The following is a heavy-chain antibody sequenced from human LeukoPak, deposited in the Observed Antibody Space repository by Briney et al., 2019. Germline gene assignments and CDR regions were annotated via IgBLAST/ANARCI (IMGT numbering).Heavy chain of an antibody. Sequence: ASVKVSCKASGGTFSSYAISWVRQAPGQGLEWMGGIIPIFGTANYAQKFQGRVTITADESTSTAYMEPSSLRSEDTAVYYCARDVGVHFYGDPTPGWFDPWGQGTLVTVSS. CDR1: GGTFSSYA. J-gene: IGHJ5*02. D-gene: IGHD4-17*01. CDR3: ARDVGVHFYGDPTPGWFDP. CDR2: IIPIFGTA. V-gene: IGHV1-69*01.